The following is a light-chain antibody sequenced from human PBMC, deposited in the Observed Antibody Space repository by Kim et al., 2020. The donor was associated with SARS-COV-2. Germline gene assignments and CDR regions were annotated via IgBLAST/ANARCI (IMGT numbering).Light chain of an antibody. CDR2: GAS. Sequence: IVLTQSPGTLSLSPGERATLSCRASQRVTSNYLAWYQQKPGQAPRLLIYGASSRATGIPERFSGSGSGTDFTLTISRLEPEDFAVYYCQQYAGSPYTFGQGTKLEI. J-gene: IGKJ2*01. V-gene: IGKV3-20*01. CDR1: QRVTSNY. CDR3: QQYAGSPYT.